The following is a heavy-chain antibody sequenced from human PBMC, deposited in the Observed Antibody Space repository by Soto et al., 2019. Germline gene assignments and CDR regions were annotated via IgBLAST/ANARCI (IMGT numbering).Heavy chain of an antibody. Sequence: EVQLVESGGGLVQPGGSLRLSCAASGFTFSSYEMNWVRQAPGKGLEWVGRIKSKTDGGTTDYAAPVKGRFTISRDDSKNTLYLQMNSLKTEDTAVYYCTRFMGGGAVGWGQGTLVTVSS. CDR1: GFTFSSYE. V-gene: IGHV3-15*01. CDR2: IKSKTDGGTT. D-gene: IGHD2-15*01. J-gene: IGHJ4*02. CDR3: TRFMGGGAVG.